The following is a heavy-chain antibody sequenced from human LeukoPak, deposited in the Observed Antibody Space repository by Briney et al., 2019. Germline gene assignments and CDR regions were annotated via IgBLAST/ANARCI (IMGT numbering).Heavy chain of an antibody. J-gene: IGHJ6*02. CDR1: GYTFTGYY. D-gene: IGHD4-17*01. Sequence: ASVKVSCKASGYTFTGYYMHWVRQAPGQGLEWMGWINPNSGGTNYAQKFQGRVTMTRDTSISTAYMELSGLRSDDTAVYYCARASKATSVTHPWGQGTTVTVFS. CDR2: INPNSGGT. V-gene: IGHV1-2*02. CDR3: ARASKATSVTHP.